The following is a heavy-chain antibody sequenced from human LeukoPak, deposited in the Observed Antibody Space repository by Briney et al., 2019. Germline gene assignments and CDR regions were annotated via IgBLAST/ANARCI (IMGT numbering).Heavy chain of an antibody. CDR3: AREEQLWYTFDY. Sequence: SSGTLSLTCAVSGGSISSSNWWSWVREPPGKGLEWIGEIYHSGSTNYNPSLKSRVTISVDKSKNQFSLKLSSVTAADTAVYYCAREEQLWYTFDYWGQGALVTVSS. J-gene: IGHJ4*02. V-gene: IGHV4-4*02. D-gene: IGHD5-18*01. CDR1: GGSISSSNW. CDR2: IYHSGST.